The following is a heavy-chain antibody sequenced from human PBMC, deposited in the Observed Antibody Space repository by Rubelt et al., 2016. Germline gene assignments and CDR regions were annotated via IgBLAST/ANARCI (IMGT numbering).Heavy chain of an antibody. J-gene: IGHJ4*02. V-gene: IGHV4-39*01. CDR3: ARQHDYVWGSYHSYDY. CDR1: GGSISSSSYY. Sequence: QLQLQESGPGLVKPSETLSLTCTVSGGSISSSSYYWGWIRQPPGKGLEWIGSIYYSGSTYYNPSLRGGVTISVDTSKNQFSLKLSSVTAADTAVYYCARQHDYVWGSYHSYDYWGQGTLVTVSS. CDR2: IYYSGST. D-gene: IGHD3-16*02.